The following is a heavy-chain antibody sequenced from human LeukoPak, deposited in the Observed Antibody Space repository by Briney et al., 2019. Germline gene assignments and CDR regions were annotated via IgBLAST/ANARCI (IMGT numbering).Heavy chain of an antibody. V-gene: IGHV3-30*18. D-gene: IGHD6-19*01. Sequence: GSLRLSCAASGFTFSSYGMHWVRQAPGKGLEWVAVISYDGSNKYYADSVKGRFTISRDNSKNTLYLQMNSLRAEDTAVYYCAKDGQWLVLSYGMDVWGQGTTVTVSS. CDR2: ISYDGSNK. J-gene: IGHJ6*02. CDR3: AKDGQWLVLSYGMDV. CDR1: GFTFSSYG.